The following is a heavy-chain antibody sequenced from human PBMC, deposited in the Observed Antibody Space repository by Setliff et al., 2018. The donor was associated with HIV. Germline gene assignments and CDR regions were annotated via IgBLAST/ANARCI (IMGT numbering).Heavy chain of an antibody. CDR3: EVAGQ. CDR1: DDSFSTNY. V-gene: IGHV4-4*09. Sequence: SETLSLTCNVSDDSFSTNYRSWIRQPPGKGLEWIGYIYTSGSTNYNPSLKSRVTISVDTSKNQFSLKLRSVTAADTAVYYCEVAGQWGQGTLVTVSS. D-gene: IGHD6-19*01. CDR2: IYTSGST. J-gene: IGHJ4*02.